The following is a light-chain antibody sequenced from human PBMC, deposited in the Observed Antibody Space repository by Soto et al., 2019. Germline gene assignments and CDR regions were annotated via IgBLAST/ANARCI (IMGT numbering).Light chain of an antibody. CDR2: GAS. CDR3: QQYNNWPPWT. CDR1: QSVSSN. V-gene: IGKV3-15*01. J-gene: IGKJ1*01. Sequence: EMVMTQSPATLSVYPGERATFSCRASQSVSSNLAWYQQKPGQAPRLLIYGASTRATGIPARFSGSGSGTEFTLTISGLQSEDFAVYYCQQYNNWPPWTFGQGAKVDI.